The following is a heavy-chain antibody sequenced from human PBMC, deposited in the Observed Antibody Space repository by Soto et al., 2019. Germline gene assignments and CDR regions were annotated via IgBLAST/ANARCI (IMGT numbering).Heavy chain of an antibody. V-gene: IGHV1-69*01. D-gene: IGHD3-10*01. J-gene: IGHJ4*02. CDR1: GGIFSTYA. CDR2: IIPIFGTP. CDR3: ARDRDDYGSGNYYNRSDF. Sequence: QVQLVQSGAEVKKPGSSVKVSCKASGGIFSTYAISWLRRAPGQGLEWMGGIIPIFGTPNYAQRFQGRDTMTADESTSTAYMELSRLRSEDTAVYYCARDRDDYGSGNYYNRSDFWGQGTLVTVSS.